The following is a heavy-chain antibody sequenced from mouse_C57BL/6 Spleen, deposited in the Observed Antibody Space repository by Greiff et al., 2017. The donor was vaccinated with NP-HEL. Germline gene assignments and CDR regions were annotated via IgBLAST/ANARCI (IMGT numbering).Heavy chain of an antibody. V-gene: IGHV6-3*01. CDR2: IRLKSDNYAT. CDR1: GFTFSNYW. J-gene: IGHJ3*01. D-gene: IGHD4-1*02. Sequence: DVMFVESGGGLVQPGGSMKLSCVASGFTFSNYWMNWVRQSPEKGLEWVAQIRLKSDNYATHYAESVKGRFTISRDDSKSSVYLQMNNLRAEDTGIYYCTALQLGRFAYWGQGTLVTVSA. CDR3: TALQLGRFAY.